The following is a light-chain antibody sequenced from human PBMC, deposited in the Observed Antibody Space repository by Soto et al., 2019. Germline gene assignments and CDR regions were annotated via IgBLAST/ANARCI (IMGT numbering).Light chain of an antibody. CDR2: GAS. CDR1: QSVSSN. V-gene: IGKV3-15*01. CDR3: QQYTNWAPWT. Sequence: EIVMKQSPATLSVSPGERATLSCRASQSVSSNLAWYQQKPGQAPRLLIYGASTRATGIPARFSGSGSGTEFTLTIRRLQYEDVAVYYCQQYTNWAPWTFGQGTKVEIK. J-gene: IGKJ1*01.